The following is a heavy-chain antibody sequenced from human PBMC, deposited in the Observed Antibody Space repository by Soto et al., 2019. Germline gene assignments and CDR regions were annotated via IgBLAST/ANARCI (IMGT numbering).Heavy chain of an antibody. CDR3: ARDPAGCYDSSGSLSRHYYYGMDV. J-gene: IGHJ6*02. V-gene: IGHV1-69*13. D-gene: IGHD3-22*01. Sequence: GASVKVSCKASGGTFSSYAISWVRQAPGQGLEWMGGIIPIFGTANYAQKFQGRVTITADESTSTAYMELSSLRSEDTAVYYCARDPAGCYDSSGSLSRHYYYGMDVWGQGTTVTVSS. CDR2: IIPIFGTA. CDR1: GGTFSSYA.